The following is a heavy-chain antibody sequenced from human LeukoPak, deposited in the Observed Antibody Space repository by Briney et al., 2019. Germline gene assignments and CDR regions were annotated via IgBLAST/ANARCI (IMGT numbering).Heavy chain of an antibody. CDR2: ILPIFGTA. D-gene: IGHD6-13*01. CDR3: ARLMGIAAADLYYFDY. V-gene: IGHV1-69*13. Sequence: SVKVSCKASGGTFSSYAISWVRQAPGQGLEWMGGILPIFGTANYAQKFQGRVTITADESTSTAYMELRSLRSDDTAVYYCARLMGIAAADLYYFDYWGQGTLVTVSS. J-gene: IGHJ4*02. CDR1: GGTFSSYA.